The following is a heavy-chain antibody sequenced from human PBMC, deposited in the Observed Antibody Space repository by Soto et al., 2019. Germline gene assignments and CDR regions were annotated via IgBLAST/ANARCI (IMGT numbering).Heavy chain of an antibody. D-gene: IGHD6-19*01. CDR2: IYYSGST. CDR3: ARASYSSGRIGY. CDR1: GGSVSSGSYY. Sequence: SETLSLTCTVSGGSVSSGSYYWSWIRQPPGKGLEWIGYIYYSGSTNYNPSLKSRVTISVDTPKNQFSLKLSSVTAADTAVYYCARASYSSGRIGYWGQGTLVTVSS. V-gene: IGHV4-61*01. J-gene: IGHJ4*02.